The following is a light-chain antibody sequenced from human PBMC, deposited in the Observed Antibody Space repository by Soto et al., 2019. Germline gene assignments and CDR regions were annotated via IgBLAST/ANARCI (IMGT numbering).Light chain of an antibody. CDR1: QSVSRY. CDR2: DAS. Sequence: EIVLTQSPATTSLSPGERATLSCRASQSVSRYLAWYQHKPSQAPSLVIDDASNRATGIPARFSGGGSGTDFTLTISSLETGDFAAYYGQHCNSLPRTVGVGAMVEIK. CDR3: QHCNSLPRT. V-gene: IGKV3-11*01. J-gene: IGKJ4*01.